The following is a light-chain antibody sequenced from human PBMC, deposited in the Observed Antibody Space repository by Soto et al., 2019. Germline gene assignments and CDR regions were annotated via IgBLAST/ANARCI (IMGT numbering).Light chain of an antibody. CDR3: FSYADTNNFV. V-gene: IGLV2-8*01. CDR2: EVN. J-gene: IGLJ1*01. Sequence: QSVLAQPPSASGSPGQSVSISCSGGSSDVGGSKYVSWYQVKPGKAPGLIIYEVNRRPEGAPYRFSGSKSGNTASLTVSGLQAEDEGDYYCFSYADTNNFVFGSGTKVTAL. CDR1: SSDVGGSKY.